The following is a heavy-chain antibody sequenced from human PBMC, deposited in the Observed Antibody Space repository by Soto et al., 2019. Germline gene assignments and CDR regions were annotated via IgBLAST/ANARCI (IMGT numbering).Heavy chain of an antibody. CDR3: AKGGTSYSEPVDS. D-gene: IGHD3-16*01. J-gene: IGHJ4*02. CDR1: GFTFSFFG. V-gene: IGHV3-30*18. CDR2: ISYDERNK. Sequence: QVQLVESGGGLVQPGKSLRLSCAASGFTFSFFGMHWVRQAPGKGLEWLAVISYDERNKFYGDSVKGRFTISRDNSRNTVSLQMNSLRPEDTAVYYCAKGGTSYSEPVDSWGQGTLVTVSS.